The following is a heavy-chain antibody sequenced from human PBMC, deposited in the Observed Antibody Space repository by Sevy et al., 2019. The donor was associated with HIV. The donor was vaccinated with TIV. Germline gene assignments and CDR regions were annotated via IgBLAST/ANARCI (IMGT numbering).Heavy chain of an antibody. CDR1: GYTFTSYD. D-gene: IGHD4-17*01. Sequence: ASVKVSCKASGYTFTSYDINWVRQATGQGLEWMGWMNPNSGNTGYAQKFQGRVTMTRNTSISTAYMELSSLRSEDTAVYYCARGDYGDRYWYFDLWCRGTLVTVSS. V-gene: IGHV1-8*01. J-gene: IGHJ2*01. CDR3: ARGDYGDRYWYFDL. CDR2: MNPNSGNT.